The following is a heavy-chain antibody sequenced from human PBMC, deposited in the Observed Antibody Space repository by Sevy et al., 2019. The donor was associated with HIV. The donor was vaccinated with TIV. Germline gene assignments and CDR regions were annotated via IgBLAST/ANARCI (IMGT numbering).Heavy chain of an antibody. CDR2: ISWNSGSI. CDR3: AKDMDYCSSTSCYIGWSYYYYGMDV. V-gene: IGHV3-9*01. CDR1: GFTFDDYA. Sequence: GGSLRLSCAASGFTFDDYAMHWVRQAPGKGLEWVSGISWNSGSIGYADSVKGRFTISRDSAKNSLSLQMNSLRAEGTALYYSAKDMDYCSSTSCYIGWSYYYYGMDVWGQGTTVTVSS. D-gene: IGHD2-2*02. J-gene: IGHJ6*02.